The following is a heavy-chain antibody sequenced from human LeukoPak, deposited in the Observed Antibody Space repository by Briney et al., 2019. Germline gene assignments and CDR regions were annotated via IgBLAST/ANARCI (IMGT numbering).Heavy chain of an antibody. CDR2: IYYSGST. V-gene: IGHV4-59*01. CDR3: AVTLLGSYNGLFDY. CDR1: GDSITPYY. Sequence: SETLSLTCTVSGDSITPYYWSWIRQPPGKGLEWIGYIYYSGSTDYNPSLKSRVTLSVDTSKNQFSLNLSSVTAADTAVYYCAVTLLGSYNGLFDYWGQGTTVTVSS. J-gene: IGHJ4*03. D-gene: IGHD5-24*01.